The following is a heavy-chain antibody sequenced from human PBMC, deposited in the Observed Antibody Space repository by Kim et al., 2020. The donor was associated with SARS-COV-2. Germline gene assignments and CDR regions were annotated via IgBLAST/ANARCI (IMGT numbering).Heavy chain of an antibody. J-gene: IGHJ5*02. CDR3: ARGPGYSSSWYGARNWFAP. CDR2: INHSGST. CDR1: GGSFSGYY. D-gene: IGHD6-13*01. Sequence: SETLSLTCVVYGGSFSGYYWSWIRQPPGKGLEWIGEINHSGSTNYNLSLKSRVTILVDTSKNQFPLMLSSVTAADTAVYYCARGPGYSSSWYGARNWFAP. V-gene: IGHV4-34*01.